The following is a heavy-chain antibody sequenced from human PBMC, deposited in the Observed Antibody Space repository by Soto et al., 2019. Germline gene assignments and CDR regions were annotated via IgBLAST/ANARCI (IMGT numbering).Heavy chain of an antibody. J-gene: IGHJ4*02. V-gene: IGHV3-30*03. CDR2: ISYDGNNR. Sequence: GGSLRLSCVASGFTFSSYGMHWVRQAPGKGLEWVASISYDGNNRNYADSVKGRITISRDNSKNTLFLQMNSLRAEDTAVYYCATAKLLLPWLFDYWGQGTLVTVSS. D-gene: IGHD2-15*01. CDR3: ATAKLLLPWLFDY. CDR1: GFTFSSYG.